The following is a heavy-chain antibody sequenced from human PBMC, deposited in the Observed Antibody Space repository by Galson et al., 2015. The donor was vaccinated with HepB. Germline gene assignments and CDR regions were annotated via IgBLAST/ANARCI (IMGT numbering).Heavy chain of an antibody. CDR3: ARLSLGKGEIRTRPLSYYYYGMDV. J-gene: IGHJ6*02. CDR1: GYSFTSYW. Sequence: QSGAEVKKPGESLKISCEASGYSFTSYWIGWVRQMPGKGLEWMGIVYPGDSDTTYSPSFRGQVTISADKSISTAYLQWGSLKASDTAIYYCARLSLGKGEIRTRPLSYYYYGMDVWGQGTTVTVSS. D-gene: IGHD3-16*01. CDR2: VYPGDSDT. V-gene: IGHV5-51*01.